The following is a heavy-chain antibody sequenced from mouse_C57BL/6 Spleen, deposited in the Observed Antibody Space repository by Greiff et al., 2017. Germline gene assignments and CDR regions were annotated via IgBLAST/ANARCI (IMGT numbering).Heavy chain of an antibody. CDR3: ARYYYGSSYAWFAY. Sequence: QVQLQQPGAELVKPGASVKLSCKASGYTFTSYWMHWVKQRPGQGLEWIGMIHPNSGSTNYNEKFKSKATLTVDKSSSTAYMELRSLTSEDSAVYYCARYYYGSSYAWFAYWGQGTLVTVSA. D-gene: IGHD1-1*01. CDR1: GYTFTSYW. J-gene: IGHJ3*01. CDR2: IHPNSGST. V-gene: IGHV1-64*01.